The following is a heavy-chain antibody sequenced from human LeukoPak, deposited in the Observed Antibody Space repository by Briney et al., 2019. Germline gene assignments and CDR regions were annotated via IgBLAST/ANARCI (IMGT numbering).Heavy chain of an antibody. CDR3: ARVYRSSSGYCFDY. V-gene: IGHV3-7*01. Sequence: GGSLRLACAASGFTFSNYWMSWVRQGPGKVLGWVANIKKDGSEKYYVDSVKGRFTISRDNAENSLFLQMNSLRAEDTAVYYCARVYRSSSGYCFDYWAQGTLVTVSS. CDR1: GFTFSNYW. CDR2: IKKDGSEK. D-gene: IGHD6-6*01. J-gene: IGHJ4*02.